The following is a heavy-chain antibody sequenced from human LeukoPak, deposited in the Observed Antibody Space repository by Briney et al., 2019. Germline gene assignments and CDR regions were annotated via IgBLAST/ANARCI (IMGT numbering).Heavy chain of an antibody. CDR2: IYFEGTNK. CDR3: ARGGEDNWSDGTNY. V-gene: IGHV3-30*03. CDR1: GSSFTSYG. J-gene: IGHJ4*02. D-gene: IGHD1-1*01. Sequence: GGCLRLSCAASGSSFTSYGMHCFRQAPGNWLEWEAFIYFEGTNKYYVDSVQGRLTIYRDNSKNTLYLQMNSLRAEGTAVYYCARGGEDNWSDGTNYWGQGTLVTVSS.